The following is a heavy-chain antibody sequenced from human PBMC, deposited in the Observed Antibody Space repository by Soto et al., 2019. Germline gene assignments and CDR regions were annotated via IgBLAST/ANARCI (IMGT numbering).Heavy chain of an antibody. CDR1: GGSISSGGHY. Sequence: SETLSLTCTVSGGSISSGGHYWSWIRQHPGKGLEWIGYIYYSGSTYYNPSLKSRVTISVDTSKNQFSLKLSSVTAADTAVYYCARGGLGYCSGGSCYSAELSRYYYGMDVWGQGTTVTVSS. J-gene: IGHJ6*02. V-gene: IGHV4-31*03. D-gene: IGHD2-15*01. CDR3: ARGGLGYCSGGSCYSAELSRYYYGMDV. CDR2: IYYSGST.